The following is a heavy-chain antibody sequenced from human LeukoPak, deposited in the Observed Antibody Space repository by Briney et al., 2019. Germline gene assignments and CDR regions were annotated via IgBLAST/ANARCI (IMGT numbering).Heavy chain of an antibody. J-gene: IGHJ4*02. Sequence: PGGSLRLSCAASGFTFNNYAMSWVRQAPGKGLEWVSGISTSGSTTNYADSVKGRFTISRDNSKNILYLQISTLRAEDTAAYYCAKGVRRQIGYYFDNWGQGTLVTVSS. D-gene: IGHD1-14*01. CDR3: AKGVRRQIGYYFDN. V-gene: IGHV3-23*05. CDR1: GFTFNNYA. CDR2: ISTSGSTT.